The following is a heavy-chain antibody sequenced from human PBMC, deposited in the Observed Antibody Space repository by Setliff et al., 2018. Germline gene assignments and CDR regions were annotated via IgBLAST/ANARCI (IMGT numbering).Heavy chain of an antibody. V-gene: IGHV4-59*01. J-gene: IGHJ4*02. CDR2: IYYSGST. CDR3: ARVRKGYSGYDFGDY. Sequence: PSETLSLTCAVYGGSFSTYYWIWIRQPPGKGLEWIGSIYYSGSTNYNPSLKSRVTISLDTSRNQFSLKLRSVTAADTAVYYCARVRKGYSGYDFGDYWGQGTLVTVSS. D-gene: IGHD5-12*01. CDR1: GGSFSTYY.